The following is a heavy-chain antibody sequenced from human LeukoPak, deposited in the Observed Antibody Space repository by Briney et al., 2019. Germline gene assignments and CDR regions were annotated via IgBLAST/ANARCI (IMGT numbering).Heavy chain of an antibody. V-gene: IGHV1-69*01. CDR1: GGTFSRYA. D-gene: IGHD6-19*01. CDR3: ARDRPYTGGWRGFDY. CDR2: IIPMFGIA. Sequence: SVKVSCKSSGGTFSRYAISWVRQAPGQGLEWMGGIIPMFGIANYAQKFQGRVTITADESTSTAYMELSSLRSEDTAEYYCARDRPYTGGWRGFDYWGQGTLVTVSS. J-gene: IGHJ4*02.